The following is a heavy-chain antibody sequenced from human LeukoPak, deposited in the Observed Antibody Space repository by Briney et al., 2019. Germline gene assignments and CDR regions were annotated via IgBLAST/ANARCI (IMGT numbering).Heavy chain of an antibody. D-gene: IGHD2-2*02. CDR2: ISAYNGNT. CDR1: GYTFTSYG. J-gene: IGHJ5*02. CDR3: ARGRSMGYCSSTSCYTVGFDP. V-gene: IGHV1-18*01. Sequence: ASVKVSCKASGYTFTSYGISWVRQAPGQGLEWMGWISAYNGNTNYAQKLQGGVTMTTDTSTSTAYMELRSLRSEDTAVYYCARGRSMGYCSSTSCYTVGFDPWGQGTLVTVSS.